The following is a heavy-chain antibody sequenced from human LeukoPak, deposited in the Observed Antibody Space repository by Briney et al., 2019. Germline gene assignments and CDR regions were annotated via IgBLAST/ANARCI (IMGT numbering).Heavy chain of an antibody. CDR3: ARVGGTNYYYYGMDV. CDR1: GGSISSYY. J-gene: IGHJ6*02. D-gene: IGHD1-1*01. CDR2: IYYSGST. Sequence: AETLSLTCTVSGGSISSYYWSWIRQPPGKGLEWIGYIYYSGSTNYNPSLKGRVTISVDTSKNQFSLKLSSVTAADTAVYYCARVGGTNYYYYGMDVWGQGTTVTVSS. V-gene: IGHV4-59*01.